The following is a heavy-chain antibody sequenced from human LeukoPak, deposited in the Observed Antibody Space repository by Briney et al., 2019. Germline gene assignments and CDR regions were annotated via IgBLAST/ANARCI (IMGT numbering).Heavy chain of an antibody. Sequence: GGSLRLSCAASGFTFSSYAMHWVRQAPGKGLEWVAVISYDGSNKYYADSVKGRFTISRDNSKNTLYLQMNSLRAEDTAVYYCAREGSSGYYPYWGQGILVTVSS. D-gene: IGHD3-22*01. CDR2: ISYDGSNK. V-gene: IGHV3-30-3*01. CDR3: AREGSSGYYPY. CDR1: GFTFSSYA. J-gene: IGHJ4*02.